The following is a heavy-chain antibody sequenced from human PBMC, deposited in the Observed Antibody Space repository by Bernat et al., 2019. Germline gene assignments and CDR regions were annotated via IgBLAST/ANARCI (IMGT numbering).Heavy chain of an antibody. CDR2: IKQGGTVQ. D-gene: IGHD3-22*01. J-gene: IGHJ4*02. V-gene: IGHV3-7*01. CDR1: GFTYNNHW. CDR3: AKAGTSIVQPVKISVQFDY. Sequence: EVQLVESGGGLVQPGGSLRLSCAASGFTYNNHWMSWVRQAPGKGLEWVADIKQGGTVQNYLDSVKGRFTISRDDAKNTVYLQMDSLRPEDTAVYYCAKAGTSIVQPVKISVQFDYWGQGALVTVSS.